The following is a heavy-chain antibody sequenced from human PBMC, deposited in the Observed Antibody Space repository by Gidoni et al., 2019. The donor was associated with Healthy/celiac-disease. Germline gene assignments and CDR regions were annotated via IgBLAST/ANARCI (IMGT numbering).Heavy chain of an antibody. V-gene: IGHV3-30*18. J-gene: IGHJ4*02. CDR1: GFTFSSYG. CDR3: AKDPNPEINSYGSYFDY. Sequence: QVQLVESGGGVVQPGRSLRLSCAASGFTFSSYGMHWVRQAPGKGLEWVAVISYDGSNKYYADSVKGRFTISRDNSKNTLYLQMNSLRAEDTAVYYCAKDPNPEINSYGSYFDYWGQGTLVTVSS. D-gene: IGHD5-18*01. CDR2: ISYDGSNK.